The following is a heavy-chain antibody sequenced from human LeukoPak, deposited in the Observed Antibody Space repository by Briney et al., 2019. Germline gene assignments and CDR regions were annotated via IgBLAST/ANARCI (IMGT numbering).Heavy chain of an antibody. V-gene: IGHV1-69*13. Sequence: SVKVSCKASGGTFSSYAISWVRQAPGQGLEWMGGIIPIFGTANYAQKFQGRVTITADESTSTAYMELSSLRSEDTTVYYCARDWAYRSYGMDVWGQGTTVTVSS. D-gene: IGHD5-18*01. CDR2: IIPIFGTA. CDR3: ARDWAYRSYGMDV. CDR1: GGTFSSYA. J-gene: IGHJ6*02.